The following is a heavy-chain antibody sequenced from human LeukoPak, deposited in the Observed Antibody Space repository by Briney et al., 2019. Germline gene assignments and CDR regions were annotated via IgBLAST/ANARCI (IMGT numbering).Heavy chain of an antibody. J-gene: IGHJ4*02. CDR2: ISWNSGSI. D-gene: IGHD3-3*01. Sequence: GRSLRLSCAASGFTFDDYAMHWVRQAPGKGLEWVSGISWNSGSIGYADSVKGRFTISRDNSKNTLYLQMNSLRAEDTAVYYCANSPPVLRFLETVYYFDYWGQGTLVTVSS. CDR3: ANSPPVLRFLETVYYFDY. V-gene: IGHV3-9*01. CDR1: GFTFDDYA.